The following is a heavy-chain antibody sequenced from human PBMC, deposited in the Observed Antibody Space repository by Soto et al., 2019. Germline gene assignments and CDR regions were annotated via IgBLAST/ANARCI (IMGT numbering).Heavy chain of an antibody. J-gene: IGHJ4*02. CDR3: ARESEEYYFDY. Sequence: GGSLRLSCAASGFTVSSNYMSWVRQAPGKGLEWVSVIYSGGSTYYADSVKGRFTISRDNSKNTLYLQMNSLRAEDTAVYYCARESEEYYFDYWGQGTLVTVSS. CDR1: GFTVSSNY. CDR2: IYSGGST. V-gene: IGHV3-53*01.